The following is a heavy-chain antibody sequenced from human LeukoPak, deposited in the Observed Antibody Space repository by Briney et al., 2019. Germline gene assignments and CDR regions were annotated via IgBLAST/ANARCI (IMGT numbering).Heavy chain of an antibody. CDR1: GGSISSSSYY. CDR3: ARVRVCGGDCYYYYYYMDV. J-gene: IGHJ6*03. Sequence: SQTLSLTCTVSGGSISSSSYYWGWVRQPPGKGLEWIGCIYYSGSTYYNPSLKSRVTISVDTSKNQFSLKLSSVTAADTAVYYCARVRVCGGDCYYYYYYMDVWGKGTTVTVSS. CDR2: IYYSGST. D-gene: IGHD2-21*02. V-gene: IGHV4-39*07.